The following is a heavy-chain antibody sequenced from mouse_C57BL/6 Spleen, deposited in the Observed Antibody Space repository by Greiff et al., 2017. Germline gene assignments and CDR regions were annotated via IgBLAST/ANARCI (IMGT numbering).Heavy chain of an antibody. J-gene: IGHJ1*03. Sequence: QVQLQQSGTELVKPGASVKLSCKASGYTFTSYWMHWVKQRPGQGLEWIGNINPSNGGTNYNEKFKSKATLTVDKSSSTAYMQLSSLTSEDSAVYYCAKENYDYGSYWYFDVWGTGTTVTVSS. D-gene: IGHD2-4*01. CDR1: GYTFTSYW. V-gene: IGHV1-53*01. CDR3: AKENYDYGSYWYFDV. CDR2: INPSNGGT.